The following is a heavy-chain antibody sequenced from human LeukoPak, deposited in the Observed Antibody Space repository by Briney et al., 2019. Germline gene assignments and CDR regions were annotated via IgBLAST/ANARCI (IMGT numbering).Heavy chain of an antibody. Sequence: GGSLRLSCAASGFTFKDYAIHWVRQVPGKGLEWVSGLNWDSGGIVYAASVRGRFTISRDNAKNSLYLQMNSLRAEDTAVYYCARDGSGSTSGWGQGTLVTVSS. V-gene: IGHV3-9*01. CDR2: LNWDSGGI. D-gene: IGHD1-26*01. J-gene: IGHJ4*02. CDR3: ARDGSGSTSG. CDR1: GFTFKDYA.